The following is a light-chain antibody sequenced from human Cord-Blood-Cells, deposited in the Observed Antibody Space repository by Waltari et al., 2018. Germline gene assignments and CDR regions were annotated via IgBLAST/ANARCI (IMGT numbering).Light chain of an antibody. Sequence: HSSLPQPRSVSDSPGQSVSISCPATSSDVCVYNYVSWYQQHPGKAPKLIIYDFSKRPAGVPDRFSGSKSGNTASLTISGLQAEDEADYYCCSYAGSYTWVFGGGTKLTVL. CDR3: CSYAGSYTWV. J-gene: IGLJ3*02. V-gene: IGLV2-11*01. CDR1: SSDVCVYNY. CDR2: DFS.